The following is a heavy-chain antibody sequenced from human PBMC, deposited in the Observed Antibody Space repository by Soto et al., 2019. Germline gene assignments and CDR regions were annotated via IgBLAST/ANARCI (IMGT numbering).Heavy chain of an antibody. V-gene: IGHV3-30-3*01. CDR3: ARDKGGSGSYFDY. Sequence: QVQLVESGGGVVKPGRSLRLSCAASGFTFSSYAMHWVRQAPGKGLEWVAVISYDGSNKYYADSVKGRFTISRDNSKNTLYLQMNSLRAEDTAVYYCARDKGGSGSYFDYWGQGTLVTVSS. CDR1: GFTFSSYA. J-gene: IGHJ4*02. CDR2: ISYDGSNK. D-gene: IGHD3-10*01.